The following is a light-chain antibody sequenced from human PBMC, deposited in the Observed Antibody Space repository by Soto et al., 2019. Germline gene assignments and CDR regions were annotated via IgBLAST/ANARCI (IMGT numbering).Light chain of an antibody. J-gene: IGKJ3*01. CDR1: QGISSA. V-gene: IGKV1-13*02. Sequence: AIQLTQSPSSLSASVGDRVTITCRASQGISSALAWYQQKPGKAPKLLIYDASSLESGVPSRFSGSGSGTDFTLTISSPQPEDFATYYCQQFNSYPFFGPGTKVDIK. CDR2: DAS. CDR3: QQFNSYPF.